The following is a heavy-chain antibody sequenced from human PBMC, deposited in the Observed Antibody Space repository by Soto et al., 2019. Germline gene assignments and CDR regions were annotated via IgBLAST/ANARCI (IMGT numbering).Heavy chain of an antibody. J-gene: IGHJ4*02. CDR3: ARGSDVLALVATFFDY. CDR1: GGSISNFDYF. D-gene: IGHD2-15*01. CDR2: SSSSGNT. V-gene: IGHV4-30-4*01. Sequence: QVPLQESGPGLVKPLQTLSLTCTVSGGSISNFDYFWSWIRQSPGKGLECIGYSSSSGNTYYNPSLKSRATLSVDTSKNQFSLRLTSVTVEDTAVYYCARGSDVLALVATFFDYWGQGTLVTVSS.